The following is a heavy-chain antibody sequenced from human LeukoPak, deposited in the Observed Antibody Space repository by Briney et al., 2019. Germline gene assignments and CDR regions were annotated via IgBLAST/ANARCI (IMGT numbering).Heavy chain of an antibody. V-gene: IGHV4-34*01. CDR3: ATYDSRGYYPYWYFDL. CDR2: IYYSGST. D-gene: IGHD3-22*01. Sequence: SETLSLTCAVYGGSFSGYYWSWIRQPPGKGLEWIGSIYYSGSTYYNPSLKSRVTISVDTSKNQFSLKLSSVTAADTAVYYCATYDSRGYYPYWYFDLWGRGTLVTVSS. CDR1: GGSFSGYY. J-gene: IGHJ2*01.